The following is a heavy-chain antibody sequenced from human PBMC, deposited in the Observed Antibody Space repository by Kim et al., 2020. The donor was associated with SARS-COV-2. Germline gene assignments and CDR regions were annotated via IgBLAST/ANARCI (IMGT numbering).Heavy chain of an antibody. CDR3: AREGYPRDYYYGMDV. V-gene: IGHV3-21*01. CDR2: ISSSSSYI. Sequence: GGSLRLSCAASGFTFSSYSMNWVRQAPGKGLEWVSSISSSSSYIYYADSVKGRFTISRDNAKNSLYLQMNSLRAEDTAVYYCAREGYPRDYYYGMDVWGQGTTVTVSS. D-gene: IGHD1-1*01. CDR1: GFTFSSYS. J-gene: IGHJ6*02.